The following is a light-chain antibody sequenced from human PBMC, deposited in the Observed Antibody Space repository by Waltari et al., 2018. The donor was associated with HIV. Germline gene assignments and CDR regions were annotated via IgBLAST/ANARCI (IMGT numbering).Light chain of an antibody. Sequence: AIQLTQSPSSLSASVGDRVSITCRASQDIRSALAWYSEKPGKAPKLLSYDASRLESAVPSRFSGRGSGTDFTLTIRSLQPEDFATYYCEHFNTDMLTFGGGTKVALK. V-gene: IGKV1-13*02. CDR3: EHFNTDMLT. CDR1: QDIRSA. J-gene: IGKJ4*01. CDR2: DAS.